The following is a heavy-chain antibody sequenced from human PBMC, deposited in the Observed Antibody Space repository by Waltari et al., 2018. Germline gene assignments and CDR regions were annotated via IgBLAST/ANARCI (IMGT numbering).Heavy chain of an antibody. J-gene: IGHJ5*02. CDR2: IIPILGTP. CDR3: ARESVGMATSHFSFNP. Sequence: QVQLVQSGAEVKKPGSSVKVSCKASGGTFSSYAISWVRQAPGQGLEWMGGIIPILGTPNYAQKFQGRVTITADESTSTAYMELSSLRSEDTAVYYCARESVGMATSHFSFNPWGQGTLVTVSS. CDR1: GGTFSSYA. D-gene: IGHD2-21*01. V-gene: IGHV1-69*01.